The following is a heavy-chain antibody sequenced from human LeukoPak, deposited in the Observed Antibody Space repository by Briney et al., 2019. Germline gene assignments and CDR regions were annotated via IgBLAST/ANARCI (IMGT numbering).Heavy chain of an antibody. J-gene: IGHJ4*02. D-gene: IGHD2-2*01. V-gene: IGHV3-20*04. Sequence: GGSLRLSCTASGFAFDEHGMTWVRQVPGKGLEWVSGINWSGKSTSYGDPVRGRFTISRDNAKNSLSLQMDSLRAEDTALYYCARAPVTSPFYFDYWGQGTLVTVSS. CDR2: INWSGKST. CDR1: GFAFDEHG. CDR3: ARAPVTSPFYFDY.